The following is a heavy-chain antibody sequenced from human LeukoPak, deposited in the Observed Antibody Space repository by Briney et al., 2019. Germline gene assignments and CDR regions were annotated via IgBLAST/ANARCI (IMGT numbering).Heavy chain of an antibody. D-gene: IGHD3-3*01. CDR1: GGSISSHY. CDR2: IYYSGST. Sequence: SETLSLTWTVSGGSISSHYWSWIRQPPGKGLEWIGYIYYSGSTNYNPSLKSRVTISVDTSKNQFSLKLSSVTAADTAVYYCAREVTDFWSGSLVDPWGQGTLVTVSS. J-gene: IGHJ5*02. V-gene: IGHV4-59*11. CDR3: AREVTDFWSGSLVDP.